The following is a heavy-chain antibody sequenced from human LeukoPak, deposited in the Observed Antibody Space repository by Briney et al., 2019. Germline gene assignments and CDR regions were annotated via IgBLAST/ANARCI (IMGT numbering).Heavy chain of an antibody. CDR2: INAGNGNT. D-gene: IGHD6-19*01. V-gene: IGHV1-3*01. J-gene: IGHJ6*02. Sequence: ASVKVSCKASGYTFTSYAMHWVRQAPGQRLEWMEWINAGNGNTKYSQKFQGRVTITRDTSASTAYMELSSLRSEDTAVYYCAGNIAVADHYYYYGMDVWGQGTTVTVSS. CDR3: AGNIAVADHYYYYGMDV. CDR1: GYTFTSYA.